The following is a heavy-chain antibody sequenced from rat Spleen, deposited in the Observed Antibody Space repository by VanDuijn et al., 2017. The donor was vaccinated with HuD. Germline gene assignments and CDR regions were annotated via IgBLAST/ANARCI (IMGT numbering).Heavy chain of an antibody. Sequence: EVQLVESGGGLVQPGRSMKLSCAASGFTFSSFAMAWVRQAPTKGLEWVASLSYDGGNTYYRDSVKGRFTISRDNAKSSLYLQMDSLRSEETSTYYCAKSGGILRIIHFDYWGQGVMVTVSS. CDR3: AKSGGILRIIHFDY. CDR2: LSYDGGNT. V-gene: IGHV5S11*01. J-gene: IGHJ2*01. CDR1: GFTFSSFA. D-gene: IGHD1-6*01.